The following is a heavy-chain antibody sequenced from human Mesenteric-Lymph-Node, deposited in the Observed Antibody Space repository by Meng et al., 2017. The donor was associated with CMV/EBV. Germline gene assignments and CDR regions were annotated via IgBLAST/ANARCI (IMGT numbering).Heavy chain of an antibody. V-gene: IGHV4-4*01. Sequence: TCAVSSDCIGSNLWWSWVRQHRGKGLESLGEISHSGDNKYSASLQSRVTISAAMTKNHFSLKLTSVTAADTGVYFCARSPGYWYLDYWGQGILVTVSS. CDR1: SDCIGSNLW. D-gene: IGHD2-8*02. CDR3: ARSPGYWYLDY. J-gene: IGHJ4*02. CDR2: ISHSGDN.